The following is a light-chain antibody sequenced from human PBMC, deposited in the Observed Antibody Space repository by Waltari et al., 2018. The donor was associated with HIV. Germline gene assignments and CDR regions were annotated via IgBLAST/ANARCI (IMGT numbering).Light chain of an antibody. Sequence: DILMTQSPFSLSASVGDRVTITCQASQDIKHYLNWYQQKPGKAPKLLIFDASNLETGVPSRFSGSGSGTHFSLTISSLRPEDNATYYCQQYDDLEYTFGQGTKLEMK. J-gene: IGKJ2*01. V-gene: IGKV1-33*01. CDR3: QQYDDLEYT. CDR1: QDIKHY. CDR2: DAS.